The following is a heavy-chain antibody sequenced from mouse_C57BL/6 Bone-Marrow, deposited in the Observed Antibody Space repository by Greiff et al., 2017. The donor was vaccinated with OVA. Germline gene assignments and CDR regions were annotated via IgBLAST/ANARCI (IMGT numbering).Heavy chain of an antibody. CDR3: ARSIYYDYVPYAMDY. D-gene: IGHD2-4*01. V-gene: IGHV1-50*01. J-gene: IGHJ4*01. Sequence: QVQLQQPGAELVKPGASVKLSCKASGYTFTSYWMQWVKQRPGQGLEWIGEIDPSDSYTNYNQKFKGKATLTVDTSSSTAYMQLSSLTSEDSAVYYCARSIYYDYVPYAMDYWGQGTSVTVSS. CDR2: IDPSDSYT. CDR1: GYTFTSYW.